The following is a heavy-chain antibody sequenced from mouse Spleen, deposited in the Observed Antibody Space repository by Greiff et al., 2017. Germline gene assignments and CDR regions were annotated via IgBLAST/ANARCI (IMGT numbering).Heavy chain of an antibody. Sequence: VQLQQSGPELEKPGASVKISCKASGYSFTGYNMNWVKQSNGKSLEWIGKIDPCDGGTSYNQKFKGKATLTVDKSSSTAYMQLRRLTSEDSAVYYCARYRATTATSYYSDYWGQGTPLTVSS. CDR3: ARYRATTATSYYSDY. J-gene: IGHJ2*01. D-gene: IGHD1-2*01. V-gene: IGHV1-39*01. CDR1: GYSFTGYN. CDR2: IDPCDGGT.